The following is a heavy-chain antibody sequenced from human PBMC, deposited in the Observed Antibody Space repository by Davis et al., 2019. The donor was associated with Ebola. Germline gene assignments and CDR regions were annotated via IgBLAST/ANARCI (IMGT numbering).Heavy chain of an antibody. Sequence: PGGSLRLSCVGYGFTFDDYAMHWVRQVPGKGLEWVSSISWNSDSVGYVDSVKGRFTISRDNAKNTLYLQMNSLRAEDTAVYYCAGGDFWSGQFDYWGQGTLVTVSS. V-gene: IGHV3-9*01. CDR1: GFTFDDYA. CDR3: AGGDFWSGQFDY. CDR2: ISWNSDSV. J-gene: IGHJ4*02. D-gene: IGHD3-3*01.